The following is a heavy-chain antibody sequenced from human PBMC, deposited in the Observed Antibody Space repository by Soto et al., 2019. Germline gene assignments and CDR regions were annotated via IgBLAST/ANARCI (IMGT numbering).Heavy chain of an antibody. CDR2: IYYSGST. Sequence: PSETLSLTCTVSGGSISSGDYYWSWIRQPPGKGLEWIGYIYYSGSTYHNPSLKSRVTISVDTSKNQFSLKLSSVTAADTAVYYCARDSYYDSSGEVFDYWGQGALVTVSS. CDR1: GGSISSGDYY. J-gene: IGHJ4*02. CDR3: ARDSYYDSSGEVFDY. D-gene: IGHD3-22*01. V-gene: IGHV4-30-4*01.